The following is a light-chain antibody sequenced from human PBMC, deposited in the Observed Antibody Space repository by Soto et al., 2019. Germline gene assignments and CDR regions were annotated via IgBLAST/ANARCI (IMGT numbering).Light chain of an antibody. CDR3: QQYNRYPLT. CDR1: QSISSW. J-gene: IGKJ4*01. Sequence: DIQMTQSPSTLSASVGDRVTITCRASQSISSWLAWYQQKPGKAPKLLIYDASSLESGVQSRFSGSGSGTEFTLTISSLQPDDFATYYCQQYNRYPLTLGGGPKGDIK. V-gene: IGKV1-5*01. CDR2: DAS.